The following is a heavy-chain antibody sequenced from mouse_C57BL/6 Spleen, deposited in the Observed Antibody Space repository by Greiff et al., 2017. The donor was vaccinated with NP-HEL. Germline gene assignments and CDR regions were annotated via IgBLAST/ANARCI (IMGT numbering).Heavy chain of an antibody. V-gene: IGHV1-82*01. J-gene: IGHJ4*01. CDR1: GYAFSSSW. CDR3: ASRDSNSAMDY. Sequence: VNVVESGPELVKPGASVKLSCKASGYAFSSSWMNWVKQRPGKGLAWIGRIYPGDGDTNYNGKFKGKATLTADKSSSTAYMQLSSLTSEDSAVYFCASRDSNSAMDYWGQGTSVTVSS. D-gene: IGHD2-5*01. CDR2: IYPGDGDT.